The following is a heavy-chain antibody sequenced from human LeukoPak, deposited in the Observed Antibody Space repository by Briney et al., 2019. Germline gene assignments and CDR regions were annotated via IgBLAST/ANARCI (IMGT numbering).Heavy chain of an antibody. V-gene: IGHV4-30-4*08. J-gene: IGHJ4*02. D-gene: IGHD3-16*02. CDR2: IHYSGST. CDR3: ARELPYYDYVWGSYRIIDY. Sequence: SETLSLTCTVSGGSISSGDYYWSWIRQPPGKGLEWIGYIHYSGSTYYNPSPKSRVTISVDTSKNQFSLKLSSVTAADTAVYYCARELPYYDYVWGSYRIIDYWGQGTLVTVSS. CDR1: GGSISSGDYY.